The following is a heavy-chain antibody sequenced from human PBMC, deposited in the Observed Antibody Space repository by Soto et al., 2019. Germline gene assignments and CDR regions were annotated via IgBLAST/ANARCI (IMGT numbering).Heavy chain of an antibody. J-gene: IGHJ6*02. D-gene: IGHD3-22*01. V-gene: IGHV4-34*01. Sequence: PSETLSLTCAVYGGSFSGHSWTWIRQSPGKGLEWIGDINHSGRVNYSPSLKSRVTISLDTSKNQFSLTLSAVTAADTAVYYCARPIVVAPVYYAIDVWGQGTTVTVSS. CDR1: GGSFSGHS. CDR2: INHSGRV. CDR3: ARPIVVAPVYYAIDV.